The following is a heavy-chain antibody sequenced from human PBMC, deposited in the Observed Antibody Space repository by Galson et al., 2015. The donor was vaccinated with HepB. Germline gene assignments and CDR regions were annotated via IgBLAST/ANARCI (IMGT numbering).Heavy chain of an antibody. V-gene: IGHV1-2*04. CDR3: ARDGPRTGITMVRGVIISYYGMDV. CDR1: GYTFTSYG. CDR2: INPNSGGT. J-gene: IGHJ6*02. Sequence: SVKVSCKASGYTFTSYGISWVRQAPGQGLEWMGWINPNSGGTNYAQKFQGWVTMTRDTSISTAYMELSRLRSDDTAVYYCARDGPRTGITMVRGVIISYYGMDVWGQGTTVTVSS. D-gene: IGHD3-10*01.